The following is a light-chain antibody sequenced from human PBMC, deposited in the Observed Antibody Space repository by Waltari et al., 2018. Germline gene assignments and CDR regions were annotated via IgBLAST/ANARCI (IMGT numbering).Light chain of an antibody. Sequence: DIVMTQSPDSLSVSLGGWATLNCKSRQTLLFSSNRKNYLAWYQQKPGQPPKLLIYWASTREFGVPDRFSGSGSGTDFALTIDGLQTEDVAVYYCQQYYTTPITFGGGTKVEIK. CDR3: QQYYTTPIT. CDR1: QTLLFSSNRKNY. CDR2: WAS. V-gene: IGKV4-1*01. J-gene: IGKJ4*01.